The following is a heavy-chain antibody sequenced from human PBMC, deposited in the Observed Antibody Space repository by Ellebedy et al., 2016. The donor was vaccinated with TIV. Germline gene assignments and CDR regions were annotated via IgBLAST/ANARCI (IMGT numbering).Heavy chain of an antibody. Sequence: PGGSLRLSCAASGFSFSNYAMNWVRQAPGKGLEWVSAISGSDGSTYYANSVKGRFTISRDNSKDTVYLQMNSLRAEDTAVYYCARRSSGWSFDYWGQGTLVTVSS. CDR2: ISGSDGST. J-gene: IGHJ4*02. CDR3: ARRSSGWSFDY. V-gene: IGHV3-23*01. D-gene: IGHD3-22*01. CDR1: GFSFSNYA.